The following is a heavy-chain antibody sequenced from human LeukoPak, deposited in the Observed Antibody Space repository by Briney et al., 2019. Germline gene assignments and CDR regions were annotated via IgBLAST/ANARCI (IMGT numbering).Heavy chain of an antibody. V-gene: IGHV3-21*01. J-gene: IGHJ3*01. CDR2: ISSSSSYI. CDR1: GFTFSTYN. Sequence: PGGSLRLSCAASGFTFSTYNMNWVRQAPGKGLEWVSSISSSSSYIYYADSVKGRFTISRDNAKNSLYLQMNSLGAEDSAVYYCARDSLYPRRLSDAFDVWGQGTMVTVSS. CDR3: ARDSLYPRRLSDAFDV. D-gene: IGHD3-16*02.